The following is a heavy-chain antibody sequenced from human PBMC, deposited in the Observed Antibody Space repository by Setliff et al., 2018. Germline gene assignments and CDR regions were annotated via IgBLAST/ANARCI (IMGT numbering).Heavy chain of an antibody. CDR1: GLSFSNAW. V-gene: IGHV3-15*01. CDR3: TTDPSYPVGY. D-gene: IGHD3-10*01. CDR2: VKSKSFGGTT. Sequence: PGGSLRLSCAVSGLSFSNAWMSWVRQAPGKGLEWVGRVKSKSFGGTTEYIEPVKGRFTISRDDSKNTAYLEMNSLKAEDTAVYYCTTDPSYPVGYWGQGTLVTVSS. J-gene: IGHJ4*02.